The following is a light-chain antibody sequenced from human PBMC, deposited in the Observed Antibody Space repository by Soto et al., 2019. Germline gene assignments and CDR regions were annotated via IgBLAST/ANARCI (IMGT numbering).Light chain of an antibody. CDR1: SSNIGAGYD. V-gene: IGLV1-40*01. CDR2: GNS. J-gene: IGLJ1*01. CDR3: QPLDSLRGGFV. Sequence: QSVLTQPPSVSGAPGQRVTISCTGSSSNIGAGYDVHWYQQLPGTAPKLLIYGNSNRPSGVPDRFSGSKSGTSASLAISGLQGEVVAVYCRQPLDSLRGGFVLGTGTKLTVL.